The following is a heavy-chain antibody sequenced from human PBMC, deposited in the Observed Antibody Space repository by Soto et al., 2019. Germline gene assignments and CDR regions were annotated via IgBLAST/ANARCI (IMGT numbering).Heavy chain of an antibody. Sequence: SETLSLTCTVSGDSISGSPYFWGWIRQPPGNRLEWIGSIFYDGYTLYTPSLRSRVTIFVDTSKNQFSLKLASVAAADTATYFCARLQAAVPHYWGQGTLVTVSS. J-gene: IGHJ4*02. CDR2: IFYDGYT. V-gene: IGHV4-39*01. CDR1: GDSISGSPYF. CDR3: ARLQAAVPHY. D-gene: IGHD6-13*01.